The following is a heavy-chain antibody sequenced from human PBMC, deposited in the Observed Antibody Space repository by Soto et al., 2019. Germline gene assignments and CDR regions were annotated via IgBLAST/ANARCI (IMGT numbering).Heavy chain of an antibody. CDR3: ARDSLGYCSSTSCYGMDV. D-gene: IGHD2-2*01. CDR2: IYYSGST. V-gene: IGHV4-31*03. J-gene: IGHJ6*02. Sequence: SSETLSLTCTVSGGSISSGGYYWSWIRQHPGKGLEWIGYIYYSGSTYYNPSLKSRVTISVDTSKNQFSLKLSSVTAADTAVYYCARDSLGYCSSTSCYGMDVWGQGTTVTVSS. CDR1: GGSISSGGYY.